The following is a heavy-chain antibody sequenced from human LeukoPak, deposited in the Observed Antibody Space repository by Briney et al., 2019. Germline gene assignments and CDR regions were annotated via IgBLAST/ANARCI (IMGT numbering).Heavy chain of an antibody. CDR3: ARSPLWTIAARPLDN. Sequence: PSETLSLTCAVYGTSFSTYYWNWIRQSPGKGLEWIGEVNPRGSTNHNPSLKTRVTISADTSKNQFSLRLTSVTAADTAVYYCARSPLWTIAARPLDNWGQGALVTVSS. CDR1: GTSFSTYY. CDR2: VNPRGST. D-gene: IGHD6-6*01. V-gene: IGHV4-34*01. J-gene: IGHJ4*02.